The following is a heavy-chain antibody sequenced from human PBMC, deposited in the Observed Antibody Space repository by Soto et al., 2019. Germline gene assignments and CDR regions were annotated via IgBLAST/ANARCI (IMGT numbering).Heavy chain of an antibody. CDR3: ARRGHCSSTSCYLRHYYYSGMDV. J-gene: IGHJ6*02. V-gene: IGHV3-21*01. CDR2: ISSSSSYI. CDR1: GFTFSSYS. D-gene: IGHD2-2*01. Sequence: EVQLVESGGGLVKPGGSLRLSCAASGFTFSSYSMNWVRQAPGKGLEWVSSISSSSSYIYYADSVKGRFTISRDNAKNSLYLQMNSLRAEDTAVYYCARRGHCSSTSCYLRHYYYSGMDVWGQGTTVTVSS.